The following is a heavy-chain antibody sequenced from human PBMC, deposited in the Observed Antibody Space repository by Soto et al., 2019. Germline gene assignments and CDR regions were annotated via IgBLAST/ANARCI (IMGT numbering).Heavy chain of an antibody. CDR2: IIPVFGSA. J-gene: IGHJ6*02. CDR3: ARDDGWNYRYYDMEV. Sequence: ASVKVSCKASGDTFSSYSITWVRQAPGQGLEWMGGIIPVFGSANYAQKFQGRVTITADESTRTAYMELNSLRSQDTAVYFCARDDGWNYRYYDMEVWGPGTTVTVSS. V-gene: IGHV1-69*13. D-gene: IGHD1-7*01. CDR1: GDTFSSYS.